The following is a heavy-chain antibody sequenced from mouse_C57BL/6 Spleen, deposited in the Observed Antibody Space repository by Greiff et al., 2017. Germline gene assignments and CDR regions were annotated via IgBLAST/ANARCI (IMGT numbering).Heavy chain of an antibody. J-gene: IGHJ4*01. CDR2: ISSGGSYT. Sequence: DVQLVESGGDLVKPGGSLKLSCAASGFTFSSYGMSWVRQTPDKRLEWVATISSGGSYTYYPDSVKGRFTISRDNAKNTLYLQMSSLKSEDTAMYYCARHLRWGAMDYWGQGTSVTVSS. V-gene: IGHV5-6*01. D-gene: IGHD2-3*01. CDR1: GFTFSSYG. CDR3: ARHLRWGAMDY.